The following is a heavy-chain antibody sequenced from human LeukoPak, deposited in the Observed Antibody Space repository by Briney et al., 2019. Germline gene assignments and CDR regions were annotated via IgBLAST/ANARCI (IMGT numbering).Heavy chain of an antibody. V-gene: IGHV3-21*01. CDR2: ISSSSSYI. CDR3: ARDRPSYYYDSSGYYYPNDY. CDR1: GFTFSSYS. Sequence: GGSLRLSCAASGFTFSSYSMNWVRQAPGKGLEWVSSISSSSSYIYYADSVKGRFTISRDNAKNSLYLQMNSLRAEDTAVYYCARDRPSYYYDSSGYYYPNDYWGQGTLVTVSS. D-gene: IGHD3-22*01. J-gene: IGHJ4*02.